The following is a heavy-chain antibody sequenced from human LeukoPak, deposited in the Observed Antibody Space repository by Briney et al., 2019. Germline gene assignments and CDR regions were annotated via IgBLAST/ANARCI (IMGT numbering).Heavy chain of an antibody. J-gene: IGHJ6*03. Sequence: PGGSLRLSCAASGFTFSSYAMSWVRQAPGKGLEWVSAISGSGGSTYYADSVKGRFTISRDNSKNTLYLQMNSLRAEDTAVYYCAKSPRNIVVVPAAMGYYYMDVWGKGTTVTVSS. CDR3: AKSPRNIVVVPAAMGYYYMDV. CDR1: GFTFSSYA. D-gene: IGHD2-2*01. V-gene: IGHV3-23*01. CDR2: ISGSGGST.